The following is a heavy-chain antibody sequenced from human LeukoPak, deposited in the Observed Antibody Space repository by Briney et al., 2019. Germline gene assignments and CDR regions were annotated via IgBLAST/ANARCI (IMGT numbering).Heavy chain of an antibody. V-gene: IGHV3-66*01. Sequence: GGSQRHSCAASGFTVSSNYMSWVRQAPGKGLEWVSVIYSGGSTYYADSVKGRFTISRDNSKNTLYLQMNSLRAEDTAVYYCARDSGSYSQYYYYGMDVWGQGTTVTVSS. CDR1: GFTVSSNY. J-gene: IGHJ6*02. CDR3: ARDSGSYSQYYYYGMDV. CDR2: IYSGGST. D-gene: IGHD1-26*01.